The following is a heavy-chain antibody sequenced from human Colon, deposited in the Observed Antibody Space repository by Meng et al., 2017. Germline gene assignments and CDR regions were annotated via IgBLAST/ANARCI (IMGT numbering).Heavy chain of an antibody. V-gene: IGHV3-7*01. CDR3: GRGLAAADN. CDR1: GFTFSSYW. J-gene: IGHJ4*02. CDR2: IKSDGSEE. D-gene: IGHD2-15*01. Sequence: GESLRISCAASGFTFSSYWMSWVRQTPGKGLEWVANIKSDGSEENYVDSVKGRFTISRDNAKNSLFLQMNSLRAEDTAVYYCGRGLAAADNWGQGTLVTVSS.